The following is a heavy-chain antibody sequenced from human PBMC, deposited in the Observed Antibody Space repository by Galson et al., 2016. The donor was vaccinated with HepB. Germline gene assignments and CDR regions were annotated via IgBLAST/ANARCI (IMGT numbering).Heavy chain of an antibody. CDR1: GFPLSDYY. CDR2: ISSSSNYT. V-gene: IGHV3-11*06. CDR3: ARDYEYYGILTGWVGLDV. J-gene: IGHJ6*02. Sequence: SLRLSCAVSGFPLSDYYMSWIRQAPGKGLEWVSYISSSSNYTNYADSVTGRFTISRDTAKNSLYLQMNSLRAEDTAVYYCARDYEYYGILTGWVGLDVWGQGTTVTVSS. D-gene: IGHD3-9*01.